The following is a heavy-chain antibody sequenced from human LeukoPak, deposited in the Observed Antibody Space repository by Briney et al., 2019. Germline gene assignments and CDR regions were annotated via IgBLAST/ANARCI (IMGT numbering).Heavy chain of an antibody. CDR2: ISAYNGNT. D-gene: IGHD6-13*01. Sequence: ASVKVSFKASGYTFTSYGISWVRQAPGQGLEWMGWISAYNGNTNYAQKLQGRVTMTTDTSTSTAYMELRSLRSDDTAVYYCAKGSSWSGSYYYYGMDVWGQGTTVTVSS. CDR1: GYTFTSYG. V-gene: IGHV1-18*01. CDR3: AKGSSWSGSYYYYGMDV. J-gene: IGHJ6*02.